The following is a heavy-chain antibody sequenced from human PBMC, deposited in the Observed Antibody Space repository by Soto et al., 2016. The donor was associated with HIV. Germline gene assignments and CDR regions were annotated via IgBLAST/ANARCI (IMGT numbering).Heavy chain of an antibody. CDR1: GYTLSELT. CDR3: ATFYSSDWYGHYFDY. CDR2: FDPEEGET. D-gene: IGHD6-19*01. Sequence: QVQLVQSGAEVKKPGASVKVSCKVSGYTLSELTMHWVRQAPGKGLEWMGGFDPEEGETIYTQKFQGRVTMTEDTSTDTAYMELSSLRSEDTAVYYCATFYSSDWYGHYFDYWGQGTLVTVSS. J-gene: IGHJ4*02. V-gene: IGHV1-24*01.